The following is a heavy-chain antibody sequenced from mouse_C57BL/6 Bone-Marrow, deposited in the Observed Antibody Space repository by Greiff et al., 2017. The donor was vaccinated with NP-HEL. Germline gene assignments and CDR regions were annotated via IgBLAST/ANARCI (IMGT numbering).Heavy chain of an antibody. Sequence: EVQLQESGTVLARPGASVKMSCKTSGYTFTSYWMHWVKQRPGQGLEWIGAIYHGNSDTSYNQKFKGKAKLTAVTSASTAYMELSSLTNEDSAVYYCTRKRTSGSSYAMDYWGQGTSVTVAS. CDR1: GYTFTSYW. CDR2: IYHGNSDT. D-gene: IGHD1-1*01. CDR3: TRKRTSGSSYAMDY. J-gene: IGHJ4*01. V-gene: IGHV1-5*01.